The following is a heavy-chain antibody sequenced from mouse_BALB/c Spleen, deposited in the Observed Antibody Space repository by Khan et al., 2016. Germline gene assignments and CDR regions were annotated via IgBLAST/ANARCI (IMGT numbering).Heavy chain of an antibody. CDR2: IYPSDRYT. CDR1: GYTFTSYW. CDR3: TRDGVRRRSYAMDY. D-gene: IGHD2-14*01. Sequence: QVQLKQSGAELVRPGASVKLSCKASGYTFTSYWINWVRQRPGQGLEWIGNIYPSDRYTNYNQKFKDKATLTVDKSSNTAYLQLSSPTSEDSAVYYGTRDGVRRRSYAMDYWGQGTSVTVSS. V-gene: IGHV1-69*02. J-gene: IGHJ4*01.